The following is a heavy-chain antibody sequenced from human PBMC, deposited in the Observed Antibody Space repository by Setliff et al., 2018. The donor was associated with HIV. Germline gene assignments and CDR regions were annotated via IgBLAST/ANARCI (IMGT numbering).Heavy chain of an antibody. CDR1: GFTFSSYS. Sequence: GGSLRLSCAASGFTFSSYSMNWVRQAPGKGLEWVSYISSSSTIYYADSVKGRFTISRDNSKDTLYLQMSSLRAEDTAVYYCAKGPVTDSEVYFDYWGQGTLVTVSS. CDR3: AKGPVTDSEVYFDY. J-gene: IGHJ4*02. V-gene: IGHV3-48*01. D-gene: IGHD4-4*01. CDR2: ISSSSTI.